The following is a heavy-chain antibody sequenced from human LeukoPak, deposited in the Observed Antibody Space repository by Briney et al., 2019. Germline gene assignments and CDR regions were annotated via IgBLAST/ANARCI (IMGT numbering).Heavy chain of an antibody. Sequence: PSETLSLTCAVYGGSFSGYYWSWIRQPPGKGLEWIGEINHSGSTNYNPSLKSRVTISVDTSKNQFSLKLSSVTAADTAVYYCARRPGYSSGWYAGYYMDVWGEGTTVTVSS. CDR2: INHSGST. D-gene: IGHD6-19*01. CDR3: ARRPGYSSGWYAGYYMDV. V-gene: IGHV4-34*01. J-gene: IGHJ6*03. CDR1: GGSFSGYY.